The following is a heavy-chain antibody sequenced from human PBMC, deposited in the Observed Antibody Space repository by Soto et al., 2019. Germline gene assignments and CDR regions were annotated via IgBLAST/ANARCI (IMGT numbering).Heavy chain of an antibody. CDR2: FDPEDGET. J-gene: IGHJ3*02. CDR1: GYTLTELS. V-gene: IGHV1-24*01. Sequence: ASVTVSCKVSGYTLTELSMHWVRQAPGKGLEWMGGFDPEDGETIYAQKFQGRVTMTEDTSTDTAYMELSSLRSEDTAVYYCATAEGIFGVVIALSAFDIWGQGTMVTVSS. D-gene: IGHD3-3*01. CDR3: ATAEGIFGVVIALSAFDI.